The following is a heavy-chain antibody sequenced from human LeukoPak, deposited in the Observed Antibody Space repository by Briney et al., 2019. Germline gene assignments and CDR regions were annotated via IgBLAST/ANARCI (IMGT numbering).Heavy chain of an antibody. D-gene: IGHD3-3*01. CDR3: ARGERIQRRPITTRRPEDPYYYYGMDV. J-gene: IGHJ6*02. CDR1: GGSFSGYY. CDR2: INHSGST. Sequence: SETLSLTCAVYGGSFSGYYWSWIRRPPGKGLEWIGEINHSGSTNYNPSLKSRVTISVDTSKNQFSLKLSSVTAADTAVYYCARGERIQRRPITTRRPEDPYYYYGMDVWGQGTTVTVSS. V-gene: IGHV4-34*01.